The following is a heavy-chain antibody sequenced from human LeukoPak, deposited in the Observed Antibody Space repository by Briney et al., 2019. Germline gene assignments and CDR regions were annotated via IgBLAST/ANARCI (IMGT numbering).Heavy chain of an antibody. D-gene: IGHD3-10*01. Sequence: HPGGSLRLSCAASGLTFSTFGMSWIRQSPGKGLEWVSAISGSASGHIPKYADSVKGRFAISRDNYKNTLYLQMNSLRVEDTAVYYCANHRSAFEFWGQGTLVTVSS. V-gene: IGHV3-23*01. J-gene: IGHJ4*02. CDR1: GLTFSTFG. CDR2: ISGSASGH. CDR3: ANHRSAFEF.